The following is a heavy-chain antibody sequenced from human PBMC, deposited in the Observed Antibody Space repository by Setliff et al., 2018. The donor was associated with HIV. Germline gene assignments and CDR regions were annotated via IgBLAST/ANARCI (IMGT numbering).Heavy chain of an antibody. CDR3: FLFYDDRSGFYWD. CDR1: GGSISSGSYY. CDR2: IYTSGST. V-gene: IGHV4-61*09. D-gene: IGHD3-22*01. Sequence: SETLSLTCTVSGGSISSGSYYWSWIRQPAGKGLEWIGHIYTSGSTNYNPSLKSRVTISVDTSKNQFSLKLNSLTAADTGVYYCFLFYDDRSGFYWDWGQGTPVTVSS. J-gene: IGHJ4*02.